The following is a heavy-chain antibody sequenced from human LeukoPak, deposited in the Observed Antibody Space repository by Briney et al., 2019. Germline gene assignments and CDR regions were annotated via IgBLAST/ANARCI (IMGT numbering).Heavy chain of an antibody. D-gene: IGHD3-9*01. CDR3: ARRRPTLSVRYFDWLSSAANWFDP. J-gene: IGHJ5*02. CDR1: GGSISSSSYC. Sequence: SETLSLTCTVSGGSISSSSYCWGWIRQPPGEGLEWIGSIYYSGSTYYNPSLKSRVTISVDTSKNQFSLKLSSVTAADTAVYYCARRRPTLSVRYFDWLSSAANWFDPWGQGTLVTVSS. CDR2: IYYSGST. V-gene: IGHV4-39*01.